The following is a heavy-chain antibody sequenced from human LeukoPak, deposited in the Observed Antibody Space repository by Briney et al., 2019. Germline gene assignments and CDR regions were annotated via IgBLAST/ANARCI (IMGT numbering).Heavy chain of an antibody. CDR1: GFIFSSNR. Sequence: PGGSLRLSCAASGFIFSSNRMHWVRQPPGKGLVWVSRISSDGSSTSYADSVKGRFTISRDNAKNTLYLQMNSLRAEDTAVYYCARETTVTGWFDPWGQGTLVTVSS. V-gene: IGHV3-74*01. D-gene: IGHD4-17*01. J-gene: IGHJ5*02. CDR3: ARETTVTGWFDP. CDR2: ISSDGSST.